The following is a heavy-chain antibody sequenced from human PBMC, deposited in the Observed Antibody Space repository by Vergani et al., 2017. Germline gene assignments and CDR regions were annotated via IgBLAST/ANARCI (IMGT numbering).Heavy chain of an antibody. V-gene: IGHV4-39*01. CDR2: IYYSGST. CDR3: ARPAYCSGGSCDAFDI. J-gene: IGHJ3*02. Sequence: QLQLQESGPGLVKPSETLSLTCTVSGGSISSSSYYWGWIRQPPGKGLEWIGSIYYSGSTYYNPSLKSRVTISVDTSKNQFSLKLSSVTAADTAVYYCARPAYCSGGSCDAFDIWGQGTTVTVSS. D-gene: IGHD2-15*01. CDR1: GGSISSSSYY.